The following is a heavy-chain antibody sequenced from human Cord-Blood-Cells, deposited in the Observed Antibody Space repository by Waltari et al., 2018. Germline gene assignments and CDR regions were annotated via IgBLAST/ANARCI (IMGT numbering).Heavy chain of an antibody. V-gene: IGHV1-69*01. D-gene: IGHD3-10*01. J-gene: IGHJ4*02. CDR1: GGTFSSYA. CDR2: IIPSFGTA. Sequence: QVQLVQSGAEVKKPGSSVKVSCKASGGTFSSYAISWVRKAPGKGLEWRGGIIPSFGTANYAPKFQGRVTITADESTRTAYMELSSLRSEDTAVYDCAALGRSGSRDYWGQGTLVTVSS. CDR3: AALGRSGSRDY.